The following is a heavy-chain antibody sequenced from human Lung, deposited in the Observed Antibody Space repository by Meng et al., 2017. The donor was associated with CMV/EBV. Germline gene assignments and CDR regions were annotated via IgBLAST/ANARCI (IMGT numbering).Heavy chain of an antibody. CDR1: GNTFTTYY. CDR3: ARTHVMGGAPPSLDY. V-gene: IGHV1-46*01. CDR2: INPGGGST. J-gene: IGHJ4*02. D-gene: IGHD1-26*01. Sequence: SGNTFTTYYMNWVRQAPGQGLEWMGIINPGGGSTNYAQKFQGRVTMTRDTSTSTVYMELSSLGSEDTAVYYCARTHVMGGAPPSLDYWGQGTLVTVSS.